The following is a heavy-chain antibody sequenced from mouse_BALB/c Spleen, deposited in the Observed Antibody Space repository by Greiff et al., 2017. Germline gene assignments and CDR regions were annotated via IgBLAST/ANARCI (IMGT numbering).Heavy chain of an antibody. CDR1: GFTFSSYY. CDR3: ARQGKLGPWFAY. D-gene: IGHD3-1*01. Sequence: EVMLVESGGGLVKLGGSLKLSCAASGFTFSSYYMSWVRQTPEKRLELVAAINSNGGSTYYPDTVKGRFTISRDNAKNTLYLQMSSLKSEDTALYYCARQGKLGPWFAYWGQGTLVTVSA. V-gene: IGHV5-6-2*01. CDR2: INSNGGST. J-gene: IGHJ3*01.